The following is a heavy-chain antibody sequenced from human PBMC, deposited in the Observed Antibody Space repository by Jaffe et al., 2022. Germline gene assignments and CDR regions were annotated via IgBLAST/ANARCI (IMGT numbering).Heavy chain of an antibody. V-gene: IGHV4-34*01. Sequence: QVQLQQWGAGLLKPSETLSLTCAVYGGSFSGYYWSWIRQPPGKGLEWIGEINHSGSTNYNPSLKSRVTISVDTSKNQFSLKLSSVTAADTAVYYCARGHIPYRYNWNDFRGRWFDPWGQGTLVTVSS. J-gene: IGHJ5*02. CDR3: ARGHIPYRYNWNDFRGRWFDP. D-gene: IGHD1-20*01. CDR2: INHSGST. CDR1: GGSFSGYY.